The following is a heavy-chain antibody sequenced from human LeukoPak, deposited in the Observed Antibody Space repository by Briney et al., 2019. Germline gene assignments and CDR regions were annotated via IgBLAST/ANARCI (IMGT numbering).Heavy chain of an antibody. D-gene: IGHD1-26*01. Sequence: GGSLRLSCVVSGFTFSSYWMSWGRQAPGKGLEWVAHIKQDGSEKYYVDSVKGGFTMSRENAKNSLYLQMNSLRAEDTAVYYCARVQWELRGVGSYFEYWGQGALVTVSS. V-gene: IGHV3-7*01. J-gene: IGHJ4*02. CDR2: IKQDGSEK. CDR1: GFTFSSYW. CDR3: ARVQWELRGVGSYFEY.